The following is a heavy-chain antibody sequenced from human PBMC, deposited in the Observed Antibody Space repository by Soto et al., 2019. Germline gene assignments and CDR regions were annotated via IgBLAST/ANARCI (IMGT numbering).Heavy chain of an antibody. D-gene: IGHD4-17*01. J-gene: IGHJ4*02. V-gene: IGHV3-30*18. CDR1: GFTFSSYG. Sequence: PGGSLRLSCAASGFTFSSYGMHWVRQAPGKGLEWVAVISYDGSNKCYADSVKGRFTISRDNSKNTLYLQMNSLRAEDTAVYYCAKALSGDSNDYWGQGTLVTVSS. CDR3: AKALSGDSNDY. CDR2: ISYDGSNK.